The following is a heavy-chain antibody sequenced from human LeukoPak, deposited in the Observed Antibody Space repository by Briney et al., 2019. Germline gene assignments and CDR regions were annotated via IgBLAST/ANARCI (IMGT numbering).Heavy chain of an antibody. D-gene: IGHD4-11*01. CDR3: ARSGESDYSNYD. CDR1: GGSFSGYY. V-gene: IGHV4-31*11. Sequence: SETLSLTCAVYGGSFSGYYWSWIRQHPGKGLEWIGYIYYSGSTYYNPSLKSRVTISVDTSKNQFSLKLSSVTAADTAVYYCARSGESDYSNYDWGQGTLVTVSS. CDR2: IYYSGST. J-gene: IGHJ4*02.